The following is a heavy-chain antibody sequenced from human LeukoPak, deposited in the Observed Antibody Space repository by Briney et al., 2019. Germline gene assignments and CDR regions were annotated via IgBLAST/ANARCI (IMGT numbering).Heavy chain of an antibody. CDR2: FDPEDGET. D-gene: IGHD3-10*01. Sequence: ASVKVSCKVSGYTLTELSMHWVRQAPGKGLEWMGGFDPEDGETIYAQKFQGRVTMTEDTSTDTAYMELSSLRSEDTGVYYCAIVRFGEWTFDYWGQGTLVTVSS. J-gene: IGHJ4*02. V-gene: IGHV1-24*01. CDR1: GYTLTELS. CDR3: AIVRFGEWTFDY.